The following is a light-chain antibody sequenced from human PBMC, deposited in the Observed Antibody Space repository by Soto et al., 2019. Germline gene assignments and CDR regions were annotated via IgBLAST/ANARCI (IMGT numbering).Light chain of an antibody. V-gene: IGLV2-14*02. J-gene: IGLJ1*01. CDR2: EGS. CDR3: SSYTSSITPYV. CDR1: SSDVGSYNL. Sequence: QSVLTQPASVSGSPGQSITISYTGTSSDVGSYNLVSWYQQHPGKAPKLMIYEGSKRPSGVSNRFSGSKSGNTASLTISGLQADDEAEYYCSSYTSSITPYVFGTGTKVTAL.